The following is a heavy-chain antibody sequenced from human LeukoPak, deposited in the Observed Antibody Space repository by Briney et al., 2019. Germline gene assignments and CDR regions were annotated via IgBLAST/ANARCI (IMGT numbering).Heavy chain of an antibody. CDR2: ISGSGGST. CDR1: GFTFSSYA. J-gene: IGHJ5*02. Sequence: QAGGSLRLSCAASGFTFSSYAMSWVRQAPGKGLEWVSAISGSGGSTYYADSVKGRFTISRDNSKNTLYLQMNSLRADDTAVYYCAKHAAAGNWFDPWGQGTLVTVSS. CDR3: AKHAAAGNWFDP. V-gene: IGHV3-23*01. D-gene: IGHD6-13*01.